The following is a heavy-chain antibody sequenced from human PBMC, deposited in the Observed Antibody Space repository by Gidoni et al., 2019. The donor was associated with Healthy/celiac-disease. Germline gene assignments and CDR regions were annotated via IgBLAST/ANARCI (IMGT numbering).Heavy chain of an antibody. J-gene: IGHJ4*02. D-gene: IGHD2-2*01. V-gene: IGHV3-21*01. CDR3: ARERPSSTRTGGFDY. Sequence: EVQLVESGGGLVKPGGSLRLSCAASGFTFSSYSMNWVRQAPGKGLEWVSSISSSSSYIYYADSVKGRFTISRDNAKNSLYLQMNSLRAEDTAVYYCARERPSSTRTGGFDYWGQGTLVTVSS. CDR1: GFTFSSYS. CDR2: ISSSSSYI.